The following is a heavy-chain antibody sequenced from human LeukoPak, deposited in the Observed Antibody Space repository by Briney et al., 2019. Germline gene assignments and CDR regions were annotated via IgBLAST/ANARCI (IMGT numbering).Heavy chain of an antibody. D-gene: IGHD3-16*02. Sequence: SVKVSCKASGGTFSSYAISWVRQAPGQGLEWMGGIIPIFGTANYAQKFQGRVTITADESTSTAYMELSSLRSEDTAVYYCAREAVNYYYGMDVWGQGTTVTVSS. CDR2: IIPIFGTA. J-gene: IGHJ6*02. CDR1: GGTFSSYA. CDR3: AREAVNYYYGMDV. V-gene: IGHV1-69*13.